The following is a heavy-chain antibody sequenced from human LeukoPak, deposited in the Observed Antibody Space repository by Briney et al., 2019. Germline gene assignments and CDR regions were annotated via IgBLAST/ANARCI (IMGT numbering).Heavy chain of an antibody. D-gene: IGHD4-23*01. J-gene: IGHJ2*01. Sequence: GGSLRLSCAASGFTFDDYGMSWVRQAPGKGLEWVSGINWNGGSTGYADSVKGRFTISRDNAKNSLYLQMNSLRAEGTALYHCARDTYYGGKFDWYFDLWGRGTLVTVSS. CDR1: GFTFDDYG. CDR2: INWNGGST. CDR3: ARDTYYGGKFDWYFDL. V-gene: IGHV3-20*01.